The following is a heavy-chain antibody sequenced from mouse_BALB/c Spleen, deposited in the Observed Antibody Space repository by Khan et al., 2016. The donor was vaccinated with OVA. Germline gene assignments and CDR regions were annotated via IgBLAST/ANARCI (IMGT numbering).Heavy chain of an antibody. CDR1: DYSITSGYY. V-gene: IGHV3-6*02. CDR2: ISYDGSN. J-gene: IGHJ2*01. Sequence: VQLKESGPGLVKPSQSLSLTCSVTDYSITSGYYWNWIRQFPGNKLEWMGYISYDGSNNYNPSLKNRISITRDTSKNQFFLKLNSVTTEDTATYYCARDYYGNGYFDYWGQGSTLTVSS. CDR3: ARDYYGNGYFDY. D-gene: IGHD1-1*01.